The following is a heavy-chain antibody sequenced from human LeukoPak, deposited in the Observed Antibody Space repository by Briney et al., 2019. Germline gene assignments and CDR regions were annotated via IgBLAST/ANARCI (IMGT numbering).Heavy chain of an antibody. CDR1: GYTFTSYY. Sequence: ASVKVSCKASGYTFTSYYMHWVRQAPGQGLEWMGLINPTGGSTGYAQKFQGRVTMTRDMSTSTAYMELRSLRSDDTAVYYCARVGYDILTGYFTGGEYYNWFDPWGQGTLVTVSS. D-gene: IGHD3-9*01. CDR2: INPTGGST. CDR3: ARVGYDILTGYFTGGEYYNWFDP. V-gene: IGHV1-46*01. J-gene: IGHJ5*02.